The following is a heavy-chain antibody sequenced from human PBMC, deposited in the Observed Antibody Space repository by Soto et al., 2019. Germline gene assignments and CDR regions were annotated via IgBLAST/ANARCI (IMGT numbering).Heavy chain of an antibody. CDR1: GGTFSSYA. Sequence: SVKVSCKASGGTFSSYAISWVRQAPGQGLEWMGGIIPIFGTANYAQKFQGRVTITADESTSTAYMELSSLRSEDTAVYYCARNNFRPIPGYSYGYYYYYGMDVWGQGTTVTVSS. D-gene: IGHD5-18*01. CDR2: IIPIFGTA. CDR3: ARNNFRPIPGYSYGYYYYYGMDV. J-gene: IGHJ6*02. V-gene: IGHV1-69*13.